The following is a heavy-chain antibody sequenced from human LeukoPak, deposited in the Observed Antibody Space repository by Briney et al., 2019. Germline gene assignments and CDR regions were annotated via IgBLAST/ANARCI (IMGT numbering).Heavy chain of an antibody. CDR2: MNPNSGNT. J-gene: IGHJ6*03. CDR3: ARGYSSGGSGHMDV. CDR1: GYTFTSYD. Sequence: ASVKVSCKASGYTFTSYDINWVRQATGQGLAWMGWMNPNSGNTGYAQKLQGRVTMTRNTSISTAYMELSSLRSEDTAVYYCARGYSSGGSGHMDVWGKGTTVTVSS. V-gene: IGHV1-8*01. D-gene: IGHD2-15*01.